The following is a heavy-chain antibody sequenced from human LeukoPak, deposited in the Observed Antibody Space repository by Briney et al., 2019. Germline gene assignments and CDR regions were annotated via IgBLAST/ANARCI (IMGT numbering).Heavy chain of an antibody. CDR2: IGGSSDST. Sequence: GGSLRLTCAASGFTFSSYAMSWVRQAPGKGLEWVSGIGGSSDSTYYADSVKGRFTISRDNSKNTLYLQMNSLRAEDTAVYYCANQVGATFNWGKGTLVTVSS. J-gene: IGHJ4*02. CDR1: GFTFSSYA. CDR3: ANQVGATFN. V-gene: IGHV3-23*01. D-gene: IGHD1-26*01.